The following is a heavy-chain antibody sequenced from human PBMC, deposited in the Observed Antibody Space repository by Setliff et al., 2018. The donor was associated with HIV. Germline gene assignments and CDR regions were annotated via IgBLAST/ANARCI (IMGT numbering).Heavy chain of an antibody. CDR2: IYTSGST. Sequence: TLSLTCNVSGGSISGYFWTWIRQPAGKGLERIGRIYTSGSTNHNPSLKSRLSMSIDTSKNHFSLRLTSVTAADTAVYYCARDLPELTGRSFDPWGQGIQVTVSS. CDR1: GGSISGYF. V-gene: IGHV4-4*07. D-gene: IGHD7-27*01. J-gene: IGHJ5*02. CDR3: ARDLPELTGRSFDP.